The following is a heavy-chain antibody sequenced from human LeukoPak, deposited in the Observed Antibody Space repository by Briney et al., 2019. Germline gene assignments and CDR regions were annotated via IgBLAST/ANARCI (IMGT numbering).Heavy chain of an antibody. V-gene: IGHV4-59*12. CDR3: ARVHRTRRMITFGGVIGSGYYFDY. CDR1: GGSISSYY. Sequence: PSETLSLTCTVSGGSISSYYWSWIRQPPGKGLEWIGYIYYSGSTNYNPSLKSRVTISVDTSKNQFSLKLSSVTAADTAVYYCARVHRTRRMITFGGVIGSGYYFDYWGQGTLVTVSS. CDR2: IYYSGST. J-gene: IGHJ4*02. D-gene: IGHD3-16*02.